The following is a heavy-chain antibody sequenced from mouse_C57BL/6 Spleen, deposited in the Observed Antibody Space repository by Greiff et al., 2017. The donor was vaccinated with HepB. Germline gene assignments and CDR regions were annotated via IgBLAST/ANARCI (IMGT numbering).Heavy chain of an antibody. CDR2: INPYNGGT. CDR1: GYTFTDYY. CDR3: AREGSSGYDYFDY. J-gene: IGHJ2*01. V-gene: IGHV1-19*01. Sequence: SGPVLVKPGASVKMSCKASGYTFTDYYMNWVKQSHGKSLEWIGVINPYNGGTSYNQKFKGKATLTVDKSSSTAYMELNSLTSEDSAVYYCAREGSSGYDYFDYWGQGTTLTVSS. D-gene: IGHD3-2*02.